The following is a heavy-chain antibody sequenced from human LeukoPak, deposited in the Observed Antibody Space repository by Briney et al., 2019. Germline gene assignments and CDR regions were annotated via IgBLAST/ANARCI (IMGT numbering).Heavy chain of an antibody. V-gene: IGHV1-18*01. CDR2: ISAYNGNT. J-gene: IGHJ4*02. D-gene: IGHD3-9*01. Sequence: ASVKVSCKASGYTFTSYGISWVRQAPGQRLEWMGWISAYNGNTNYAQKLQGRVTMTTDTSTSTAYMELRSLRSDDTAVYYCARDYDILTGYYNRGYYFDYWGQGTLVTVSS. CDR1: GYTFTSYG. CDR3: ARDYDILTGYYNRGYYFDY.